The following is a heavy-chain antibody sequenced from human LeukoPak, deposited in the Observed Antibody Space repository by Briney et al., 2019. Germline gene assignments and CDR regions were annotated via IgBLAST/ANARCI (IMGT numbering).Heavy chain of an antibody. D-gene: IGHD3-22*01. Sequence: GGSLRLSCAASGFTFSNYGMHWVRQAPGKGLEWVAVIWYDGSNKYYADSVKGRFTISRDNSKNTLDLQTNSLRAEDTAVYHCVRESSSGYYYFDCWGQGTLVSVSS. CDR2: IWYDGSNK. J-gene: IGHJ4*02. CDR1: GFTFSNYG. CDR3: VRESSSGYYYFDC. V-gene: IGHV3-33*01.